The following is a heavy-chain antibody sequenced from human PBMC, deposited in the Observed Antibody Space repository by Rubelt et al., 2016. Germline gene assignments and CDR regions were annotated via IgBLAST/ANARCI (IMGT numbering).Heavy chain of an antibody. V-gene: IGHV4-34*01. J-gene: IGHJ4*02. CDR2: INHSGTT. CDR1: GGSLSGYY. Sequence: QVQLQQRGAGLLKPSETLSLTCAVYGGSLSGYYWGWIRQPPGKGLEWIGDINHSGTTNNNPSHKSRVTISLDPSKNQLSLTLNSVTAADTAVYYCVRIFDHWGQGTLVTVSS. CDR3: VRIFDH.